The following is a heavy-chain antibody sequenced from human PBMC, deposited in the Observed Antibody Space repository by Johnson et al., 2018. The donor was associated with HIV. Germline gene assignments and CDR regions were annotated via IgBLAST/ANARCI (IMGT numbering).Heavy chain of an antibody. CDR1: GFTVNLNY. Sequence: VQLVESGGGLNRPGGSLRLSCAASGFTVNLNYMSWVRQAPGKGLEWVSLIYSGGSSYYADSVQGRFTISRDNSKNTLYLQMNSLRAEDTAVYYCAKNRLPDAGDAFDIWGQGTMVTVSS. CDR2: IYSGGSS. V-gene: IGHV3-53*01. D-gene: IGHD2-15*01. CDR3: AKNRLPDAGDAFDI. J-gene: IGHJ3*02.